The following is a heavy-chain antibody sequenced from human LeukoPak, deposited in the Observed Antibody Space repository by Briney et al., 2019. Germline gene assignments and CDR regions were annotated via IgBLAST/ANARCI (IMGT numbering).Heavy chain of an antibody. J-gene: IGHJ3*02. V-gene: IGHV1-2*02. CDR3: ASMIVVVPAALDDAFDI. D-gene: IGHD2-2*01. CDR1: GYTFTGYY. Sequence: GASVKVSCKASGYTFTGYYMHWVRQAPGQGLEWMGWINPNSGGTNYAQKFQGRVTMTRDTSISTAYMELSRLRSDDTAVYYCASMIVVVPAALDDAFDIWGQGTMVTVSS. CDR2: INPNSGGT.